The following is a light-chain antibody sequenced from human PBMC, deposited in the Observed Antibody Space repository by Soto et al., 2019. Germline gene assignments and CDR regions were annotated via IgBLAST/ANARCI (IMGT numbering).Light chain of an antibody. CDR1: QSVSSN. V-gene: IGKV3-15*01. J-gene: IGKJ1*01. CDR2: AAS. Sequence: IVMRRSPVNLSLSPGERATRSCRAGQSVSSNYLAWYQQKPGQAPRLLIYAASTRATDMPGTFSGRGSGTEFTLTITSLRPEDFGVYYCQQYRSWPRTFGQGSKVDI. CDR3: QQYRSWPRT.